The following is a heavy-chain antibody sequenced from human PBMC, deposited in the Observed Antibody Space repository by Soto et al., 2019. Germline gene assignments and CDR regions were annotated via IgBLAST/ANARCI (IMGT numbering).Heavy chain of an antibody. Sequence: EVQLLESGGGLVRPGGSLRLSCAASGFTFYNYAMNWVRQAPGKGLEWVSTISGGGDGTYYADSWKGRFTISRDNSRNTVYLQMHSLRAEDTAVYYCAKKGLGSLATYCTTGDCHYAFDVWGQGTLVTVSS. CDR3: AKKGLGSLATYCTTGDCHYAFDV. V-gene: IGHV3-23*01. D-gene: IGHD2-8*01. CDR1: GFTFYNYA. J-gene: IGHJ3*01. CDR2: ISGGGDGT.